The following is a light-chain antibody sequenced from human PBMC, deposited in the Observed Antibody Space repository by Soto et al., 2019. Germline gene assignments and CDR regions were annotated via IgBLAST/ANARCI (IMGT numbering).Light chain of an antibody. CDR3: QQYYSTPLT. CDR1: QSALSSSNNKNY. V-gene: IGKV4-1*01. CDR2: WAS. J-gene: IGKJ4*01. Sequence: DFVMTQSPDSLAVSLGERATINCKSSQSALSSSNNKNYLAWYQREPGQPPKLLIYWASTRESGVPDRFSGSGSGTDFTLTISSLQAEDVAVYYCQQYYSTPLTFGGGTKVEIK.